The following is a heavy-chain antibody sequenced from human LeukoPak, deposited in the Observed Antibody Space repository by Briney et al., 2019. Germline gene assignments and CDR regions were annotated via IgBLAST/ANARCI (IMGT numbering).Heavy chain of an antibody. D-gene: IGHD6-13*01. CDR3: ASSGIAVASSDY. V-gene: IGHV4-59*08. Sequence: SETLSLTCTVSGGSISSYYWSWIRQPPGKGLEWIGYIYYSGSTNYNPSLKSRVTISVDTSKNQFSLKLSSVTAADTAVYYCASSGIAVASSDYWGQGTLVTVSS. J-gene: IGHJ4*02. CDR1: GGSISSYY. CDR2: IYYSGST.